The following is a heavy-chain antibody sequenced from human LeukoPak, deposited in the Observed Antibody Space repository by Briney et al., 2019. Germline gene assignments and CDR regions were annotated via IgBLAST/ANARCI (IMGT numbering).Heavy chain of an antibody. CDR1: GYFISSGYY. CDR3: ARASAHYGSSWSP. CDR2: IYHSGCT. V-gene: IGHV4-38-2*01. J-gene: IGHJ5*02. Sequence: SETLSLTCAVSGYFISSGYYWGWIRQPPGKGLEWIGIIYHSGCTYYNPSLKSRVTISVDTSKNQFSLKLSSVTAADTAVYYCARASAHYGSSWSPWGQGTLVTVSS. D-gene: IGHD6-13*01.